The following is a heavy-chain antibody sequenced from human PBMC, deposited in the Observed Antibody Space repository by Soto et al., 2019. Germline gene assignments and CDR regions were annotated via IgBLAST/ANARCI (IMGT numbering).Heavy chain of an antibody. CDR1: GFTFSSYA. V-gene: IGHV3-23*01. CDR2: ISGSGGST. Sequence: HPGGSLRLSCAASGFTFSSYAMSWVRQAPGKGLEWVSAISGSGGSTYYADSVKGRFTISRDNSKNTLYLQMNSLRAEDTAVYYCAKTGGTGEFPLSYMDVWGKGTTVTVSS. J-gene: IGHJ6*03. CDR3: AKTGGTGEFPLSYMDV.